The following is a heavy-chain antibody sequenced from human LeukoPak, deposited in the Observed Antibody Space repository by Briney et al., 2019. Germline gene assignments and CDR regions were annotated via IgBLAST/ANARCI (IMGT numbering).Heavy chain of an antibody. Sequence: SETLSLTCTVSGGSISSSSYYWGWIRQPPWKGLEWIGSIYYSGSTYYNPSLKSRVTISVDTSKNQFSLKLSSVTAADTAVYYCARGVSDFWSGYYLNYYMDVWGKGTTVTVSS. D-gene: IGHD3-3*01. V-gene: IGHV4-39*07. CDR2: IYYSGST. CDR3: ARGVSDFWSGYYLNYYMDV. CDR1: GGSISSSSYY. J-gene: IGHJ6*03.